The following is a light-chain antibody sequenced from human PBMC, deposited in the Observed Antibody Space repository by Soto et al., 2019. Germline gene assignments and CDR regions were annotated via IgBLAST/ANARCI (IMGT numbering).Light chain of an antibody. J-gene: IGLJ1*01. CDR1: SGSVSTRYY. Sequence: QTVVTQEPSFSVSPGGTVTLTCGVSSGSVSTRYYPSWYQQTPGQAPRTLIYSTSTRSSGVPDRFSGSKSGNTASLTVSGLRAEDEGTYYCSSYGGYNNVVFGTGTKLTVL. CDR2: STS. CDR3: SSYGGYNNVV. V-gene: IGLV8-61*01.